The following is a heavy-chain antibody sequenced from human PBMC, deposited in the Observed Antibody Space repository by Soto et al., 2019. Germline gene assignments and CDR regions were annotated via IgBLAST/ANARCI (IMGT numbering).Heavy chain of an antibody. Sequence: QVQLVQSGAEVKKPGSSVKVSCKASGGTFSSYAISWVRQAPGQGLEWMGGIIPIFGTANYAQKFQGRVTITADKATGKAYRELSSLRTEDTTVYYCARGLVLIPAAIPEAENSQHGGKGTLVNV. D-gene: IGHD2-2*01. J-gene: IGHJ1*01. CDR1: GGTFSSYA. V-gene: IGHV1-69*14. CDR3: ARGLVLIPAAIPEAENSQH. CDR2: IIPIFGTA.